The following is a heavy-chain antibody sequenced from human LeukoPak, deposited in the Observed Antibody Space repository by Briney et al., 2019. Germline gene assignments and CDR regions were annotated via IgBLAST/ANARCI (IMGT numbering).Heavy chain of an antibody. CDR1: GCTVSSYW. CDR3: ARDEYRSRWLHP. D-gene: IGHD5-24*01. CDR2: IKGDGSEK. Sequence: GGSLRLPCAASGCTVSSYWMSWVRLAPRKGLERVANIKGDGSEKWYADSVKGRFTISRDNAQNSVHLQMNSLRAEDTAVYHCARDEYRSRWLHPWGQGTLVTVTS. V-gene: IGHV3-7*01. J-gene: IGHJ5*02.